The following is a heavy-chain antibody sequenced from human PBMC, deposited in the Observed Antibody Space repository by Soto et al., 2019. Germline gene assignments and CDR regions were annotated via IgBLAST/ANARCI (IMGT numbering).Heavy chain of an antibody. CDR1: GSSIRPYY. J-gene: IGHJ4*02. V-gene: IGHV4-59*01. D-gene: IGHD4-17*01. CDR2: IYYSGST. Sequence: SETLSLTCSVSGSSIRPYYWSWIRQPPGKGLEWIGNIYYSGSTNYNPSLKSRVIMSVASSKNQVSLRLNSMTAADTAVYYCTRVGGYYGDYPNFDYWGQGALVTVSS. CDR3: TRVGGYYGDYPNFDY.